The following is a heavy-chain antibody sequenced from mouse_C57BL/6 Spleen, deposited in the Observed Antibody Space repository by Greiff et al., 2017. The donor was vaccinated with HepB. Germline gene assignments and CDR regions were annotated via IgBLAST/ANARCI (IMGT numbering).Heavy chain of an antibody. V-gene: IGHV1-81*01. D-gene: IGHD2-1*01. CDR3: ARFDGNYEAY. CDR1: GYTFTSYG. Sequence: VMLVESGAELARPGASVKLSCKASGYTFTSYGISWVKQRTGQGLEWIGEIYPRSGNTYYNEKFKGKATLTADKSSSTAYMELRSLTSEDSAVYFCARFDGNYEAYWGQGTLVTVSA. CDR2: IYPRSGNT. J-gene: IGHJ3*01.